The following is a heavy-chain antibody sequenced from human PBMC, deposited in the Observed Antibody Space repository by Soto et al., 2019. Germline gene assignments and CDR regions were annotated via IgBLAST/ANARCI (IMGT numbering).Heavy chain of an antibody. D-gene: IGHD5-18*01. CDR2: ISAYNGNT. Sequence: ASVKVSCKASGYTFTSYGISWVRQAPGQGLEWMGWISAYNGNTNYAQKLQGRVTMTTDTSTSTAYMELRSLRSDDTAVYYCAITLYTAIYYYYGMYVWGQGTTVTVSS. CDR3: AITLYTAIYYYYGMYV. J-gene: IGHJ6*02. CDR1: GYTFTSYG. V-gene: IGHV1-18*01.